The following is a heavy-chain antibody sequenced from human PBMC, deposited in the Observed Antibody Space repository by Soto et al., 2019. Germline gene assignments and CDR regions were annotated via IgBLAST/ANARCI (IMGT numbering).Heavy chain of an antibody. CDR2: IIPIFGTA. V-gene: IGHV1-69*13. Sequence: SVKVSCKASGGTFSSYAISWVRQAPGQGLEWMGGIIPIFGTANYAQKFQGRVTITADESTSTAYMELSSLRSEDTAVYYCAREENYDSVSGSYRSGWFDPWGQGTLVTVSS. CDR3: AREENYDSVSGSYRSGWFDP. D-gene: IGHD3-16*02. J-gene: IGHJ5*02. CDR1: GGTFSSYA.